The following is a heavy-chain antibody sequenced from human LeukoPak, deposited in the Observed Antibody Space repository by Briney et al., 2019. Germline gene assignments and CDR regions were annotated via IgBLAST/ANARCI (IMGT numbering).Heavy chain of an antibody. CDR2: IFYSGTT. CDR3: ARTYYYDSSGYYYKRYYYYMDV. CDR1: GGSISSSSYY. D-gene: IGHD3-22*01. Sequence: SETLSLTRTVSGGSISSSSYYWGWIRPPPGKGLEWIGNIFYSGTTYYNPSPKSRVTISVDTSKSQFSLKLSSVTAADTAVYYCARTYYYDSSGYYYKRYYYYMDVWGKGTTVTVSS. V-gene: IGHV4-39*07. J-gene: IGHJ6*03.